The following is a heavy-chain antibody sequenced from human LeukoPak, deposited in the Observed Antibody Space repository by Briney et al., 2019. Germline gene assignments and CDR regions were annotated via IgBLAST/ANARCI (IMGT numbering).Heavy chain of an antibody. D-gene: IGHD4-17*01. Sequence: PGGSLRLSCAASGFIFNKYAMSWVRQAPGKGLEWVSTISNSGGSTYYADSVKGRFIISRDNSKNTLYLQMDSLRAEDTAVYYCAKGRYGDYAAFDYWGQGTLVTVSS. CDR2: ISNSGGST. V-gene: IGHV3-23*01. CDR1: GFIFNKYA. J-gene: IGHJ4*02. CDR3: AKGRYGDYAAFDY.